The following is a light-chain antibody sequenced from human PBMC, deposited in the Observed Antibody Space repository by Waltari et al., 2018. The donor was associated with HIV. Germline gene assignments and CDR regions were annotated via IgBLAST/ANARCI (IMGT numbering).Light chain of an antibody. CDR2: EVT. CDR1: SRDIGVYDS. V-gene: IGLV2-8*01. J-gene: IGLJ3*02. CDR3: SSYGDSLRVL. Sequence: QSALTQPPSASGYLGPSVTISCPGSSRDIGVYDSVCWFQQHPRSPPKLLLYEVTRRPSTVSDRFSGSRSGSTAFLTVAGLQPDDEATYFCSSYGDSLRVLFGGGTNVTVL.